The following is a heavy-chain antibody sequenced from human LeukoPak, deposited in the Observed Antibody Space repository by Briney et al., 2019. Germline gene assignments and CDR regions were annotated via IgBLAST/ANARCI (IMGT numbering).Heavy chain of an antibody. CDR1: GYTFTSYY. V-gene: IGHV1-46*01. CDR2: INPSGGST. Sequence: GASVKVSCKASGYTFTSYYMHWVRQAPGQGLEWMGIINPSGGSTSYAQKSQGRVTMTRDTSTSTVYMELSSLKSEDTAVYYCASADYYDSSGYLHWGQGTLVTVSS. D-gene: IGHD3-22*01. J-gene: IGHJ4*02. CDR3: ASADYYDSSGYLH.